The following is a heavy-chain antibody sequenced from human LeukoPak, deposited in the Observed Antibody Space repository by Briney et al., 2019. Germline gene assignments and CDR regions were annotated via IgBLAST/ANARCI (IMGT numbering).Heavy chain of an antibody. CDR3: ARAFSSTWYYFDY. J-gene: IGHJ4*02. CDR2: IYSGGST. D-gene: IGHD6-13*01. Sequence: GGSLRLSCAASGFTVSSNYMSWVRQAPGRGLEWVSVIYSGGSTYYADSVKGRFTISRDNSKNTLYLQMNSLRAEDTAVYYCARAFSSTWYYFDYWGQGTLVTVSS. CDR1: GFTVSSNY. V-gene: IGHV3-53*01.